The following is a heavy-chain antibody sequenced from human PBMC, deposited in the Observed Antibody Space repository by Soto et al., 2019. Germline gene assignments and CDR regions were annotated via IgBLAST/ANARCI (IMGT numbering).Heavy chain of an antibody. D-gene: IGHD6-6*01. J-gene: IGHJ4*02. CDR2: IIPIFGTA. CDR3: ARESAYSSSADY. Sequence: ASVKVSCKASGGTFSSYAISWVRQAPGQGLEWMGGIIPIFGTANYAQKFQGRVTITADESTSTAYMELSSLRSEDTAVYYCARESAYSSSADYWGQGTLVTVSS. CDR1: GGTFSSYA. V-gene: IGHV1-69*13.